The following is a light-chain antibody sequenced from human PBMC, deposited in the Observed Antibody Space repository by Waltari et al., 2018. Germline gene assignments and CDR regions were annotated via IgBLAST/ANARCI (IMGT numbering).Light chain of an antibody. CDR1: QGISNY. V-gene: IGKV1-5*03. Sequence: DIQMTQSPSTLSASVGDTITITCRVSQGISNYLAWYQQKPVKAPKLLIYKASSSGSGDPSRFSGSGSGTEFTLTISSLQPDDFATYYCQQYNTYPSFGQGTKLQIK. J-gene: IGKJ2*03. CDR2: KAS. CDR3: QQYNTYPS.